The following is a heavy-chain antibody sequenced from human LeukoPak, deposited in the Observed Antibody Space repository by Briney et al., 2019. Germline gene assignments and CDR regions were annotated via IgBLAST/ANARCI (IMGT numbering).Heavy chain of an antibody. Sequence: GSVKVSCKASGYTFTSYGISWVRPAPGQGLEWMGWISAYNGNTNYAQKLQGRVTMTTDTSTSTAYMELRSLRSDDTAVYYCARALIAVAGLYGMDVWGQGTTVTVSS. CDR2: ISAYNGNT. CDR1: GYTFTSYG. D-gene: IGHD6-19*01. V-gene: IGHV1-18*01. J-gene: IGHJ6*02. CDR3: ARALIAVAGLYGMDV.